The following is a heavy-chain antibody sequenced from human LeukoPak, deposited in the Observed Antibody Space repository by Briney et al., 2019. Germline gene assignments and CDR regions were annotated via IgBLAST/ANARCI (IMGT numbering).Heavy chain of an antibody. CDR3: ASYYGHYTRNWMDT. CDR2: IHPNSGDT. Sequence: GASVKVSCKASGYTFTDYYMHWVRQAPGQGLERMGWIHPNSGDTKSAQRFQGRVTMTRDTSISTAYMELTRLTSDDTAVYYCASYYGHYTRNWMDTWGQGTLVTVSS. CDR1: GYTFTDYY. V-gene: IGHV1-2*02. D-gene: IGHD4-17*01. J-gene: IGHJ5*02.